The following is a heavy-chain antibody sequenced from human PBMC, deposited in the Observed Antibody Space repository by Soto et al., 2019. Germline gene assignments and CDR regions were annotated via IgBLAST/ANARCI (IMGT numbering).Heavy chain of an antibody. D-gene: IGHD1-1*01. V-gene: IGHV4-31*03. CDR2: VYYSGST. Sequence: QVQLQESGPGVVKPSQTPSLTCTVSGDSISSAGYYWTWIRQHPVKGLEWIGHVYYSGSTYYNPSLKSRVTISIDTTKNQFSLNLRSATAADTALYFCARDRWFNRNDADYYGMDVWGQGTTVTVSS. CDR3: ARDRWFNRNDADYYGMDV. J-gene: IGHJ6*02. CDR1: GDSISSAGYY.